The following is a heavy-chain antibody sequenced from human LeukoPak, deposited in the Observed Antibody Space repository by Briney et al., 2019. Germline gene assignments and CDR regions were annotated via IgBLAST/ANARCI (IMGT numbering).Heavy chain of an antibody. CDR3: TRRPVVGAALRTYYFDY. CDR1: GGSFSGYY. J-gene: IGHJ4*02. D-gene: IGHD1-26*01. CDR2: IYYGGTT. Sequence: SETLSLTCAVYGGSFSGYYWGWVRQPPGKGLEWIGSIYYGGTTYYNPSLKSRVTISVDTSRHQFSLKLSSVTAADTAVYYCTRRPVVGAALRTYYFDYWGQGALVTVSS. V-gene: IGHV4-39*01.